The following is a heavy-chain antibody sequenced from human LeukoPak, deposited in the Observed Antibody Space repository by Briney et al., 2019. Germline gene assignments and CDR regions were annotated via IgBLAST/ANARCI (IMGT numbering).Heavy chain of an antibody. CDR2: ISSSSSTI. CDR1: GFTFSSYS. J-gene: IGHJ3*02. CDR3: ARGHYGTRGPSDAFDI. V-gene: IGHV3-48*04. Sequence: GGSLRLSCAASGFTFSSYSMNWVRQAPGKGLEWVSYISSSSSTIYYADSVKGRFTISRDNAKNSLYLQMNSLRAEDTAVYYCARGHYGTRGPSDAFDIWGQGTMVTVSS. D-gene: IGHD4-17*01.